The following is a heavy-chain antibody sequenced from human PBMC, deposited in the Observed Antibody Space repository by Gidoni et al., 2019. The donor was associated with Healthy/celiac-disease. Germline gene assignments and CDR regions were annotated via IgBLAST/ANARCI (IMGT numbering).Heavy chain of an antibody. Sequence: EVQLVESGGGLVQPGVSLSLSCAASGFTFSSYSLNWVRQALGKGLEWVSYISSSSRTIYYADSVKGRFTISRDNAKNSLYLQMNSLRDEDTAVYYCARDGAILVALYYYYYMDVWGKGTTVTVSS. CDR2: ISSSSRTI. CDR1: GFTFSSYS. V-gene: IGHV3-48*02. CDR3: ARDGAILVALYYYYYMDV. J-gene: IGHJ6*03. D-gene: IGHD2-15*01.